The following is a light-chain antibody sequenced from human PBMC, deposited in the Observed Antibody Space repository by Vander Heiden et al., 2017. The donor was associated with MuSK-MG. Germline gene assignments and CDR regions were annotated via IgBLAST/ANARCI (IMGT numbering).Light chain of an antibody. V-gene: IGKV1-39*01. CDR3: RQTDSTRWT. CDR1: QSISLY. J-gene: IGKJ1*01. Sequence: DIQMTQSPSSLSASIGDRVTITCRASQSISLYLSWFQQKPGKAPELLIYAASTLQSGVPSRFSGSGSGTDFTLTINKLQPEDFATYFCRQTDSTRWTFGQGTKVEIK. CDR2: AAS.